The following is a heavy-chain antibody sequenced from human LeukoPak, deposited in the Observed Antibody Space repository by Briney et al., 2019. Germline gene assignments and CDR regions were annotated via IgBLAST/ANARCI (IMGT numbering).Heavy chain of an antibody. D-gene: IGHD4/OR15-4a*01. CDR2: ISSSSSNI. CDR1: GFTFSTYS. Sequence: GGSLRLSCAASGFTFSTYSINWVRQAPGKGLEWVSYISSSSSNIYYADSVKGRFTISRDNAKNSLYLQMNSLRAEDTAVYYCARNMELSPNSNDYWGQGTLVTVSS. V-gene: IGHV3-48*01. J-gene: IGHJ4*02. CDR3: ARNMELSPNSNDY.